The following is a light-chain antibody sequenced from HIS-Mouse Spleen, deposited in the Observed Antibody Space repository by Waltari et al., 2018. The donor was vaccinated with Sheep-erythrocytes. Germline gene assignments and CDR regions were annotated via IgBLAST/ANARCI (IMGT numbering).Light chain of an antibody. V-gene: IGLV2-23*02. J-gene: IGLJ3*02. CDR3: CSYAGSSTPWV. Sequence: QSALTQAASVSGSPGQSITISCTGTSSDVGSYNYVSWYQQHPGKAPKLMIYEVSKRPSGVPYRFSGSKSGNTASLTISGRQAEDEADYYCCSYAGSSTPWVFGGGTKLTVL. CDR1: SSDVGSYNY. CDR2: EVS.